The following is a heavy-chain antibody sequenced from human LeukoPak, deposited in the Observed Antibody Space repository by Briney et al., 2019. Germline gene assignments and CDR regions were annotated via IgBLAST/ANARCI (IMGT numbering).Heavy chain of an antibody. CDR3: ARARQLVY. V-gene: IGHV3-7*05. CDR2: IKQDGSEK. Sequence: PGGSLRLSCAASGFTFSTFWMSWVRQAPGKGLEWVANIKQDGSEKYYVDSVKDRFTISRDNAKSSLFLQLNSLRAEDTAVYYCARARQLVYWGQGTLVTVSS. CDR1: GFTFSTFW. D-gene: IGHD6-6*01. J-gene: IGHJ4*02.